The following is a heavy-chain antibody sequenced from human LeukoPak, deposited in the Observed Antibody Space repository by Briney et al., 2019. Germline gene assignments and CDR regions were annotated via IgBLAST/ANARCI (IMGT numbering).Heavy chain of an antibody. J-gene: IGHJ6*02. CDR1: GYSFADSW. V-gene: IGHV5-51*01. CDR3: ARSPMGWGYGMDV. CDR2: IYPGASDT. D-gene: IGHD3-10*01. Sequence: GESLKISCKGSGYSFADSWVAWVRQMPGKGLEWMAIIYPGASDTRYSPSFEGQVTISADKSISTAYLQWSSLKASDTAKYYCARSPMGWGYGMDVWGQGTTVTVSS.